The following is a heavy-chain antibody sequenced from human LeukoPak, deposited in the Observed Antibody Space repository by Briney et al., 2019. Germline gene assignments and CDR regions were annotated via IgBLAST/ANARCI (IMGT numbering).Heavy chain of an antibody. CDR2: IYWST. CDR1: GDSISSSSYY. V-gene: IGHV4-39*07. CDR3: ARKGYSISWYSP. Sequence: SETLSLTCTVSGDSISSSSYYWGWIRQPPGKGLGWIGSIYWSTSYNPSLKSRVTISLDTSKNQFSLKLTSVTAADTAVYYCARKGYSISWYSPWGQGTLVTVSS. D-gene: IGHD6-13*01. J-gene: IGHJ5*02.